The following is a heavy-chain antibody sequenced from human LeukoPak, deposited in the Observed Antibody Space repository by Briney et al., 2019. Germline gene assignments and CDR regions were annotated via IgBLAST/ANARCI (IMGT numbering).Heavy chain of an antibody. CDR3: ARGYDSSGYSPDAFDI. CDR2: IYYSGST. CDR1: GDSINSGGYY. Sequence: SETLSLTCTVSGDSINSGGYYWTWIRQHPGKGLEWIGYIYYSGSTYYNPSLRSRVTLSLDTSKNQFSLNLNSVTAADTAVYYCARGYDSSGYSPDAFDIWGQGTMVTVSS. V-gene: IGHV4-31*03. D-gene: IGHD3-22*01. J-gene: IGHJ3*02.